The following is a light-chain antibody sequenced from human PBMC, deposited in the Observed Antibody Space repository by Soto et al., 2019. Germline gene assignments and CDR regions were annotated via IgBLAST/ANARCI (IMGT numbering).Light chain of an antibody. J-gene: IGKJ4*01. V-gene: IGKV1-27*01. CDR3: QKHSSVPFT. Sequence: DIQMTQSPSFLSASVGDRVTITCRASQGIRNSLAWYQHKPGKVPKLLIYAASTFYSGVSSRFSGSGSGTDFTLTIGSLQPEDVAVYYCQKHSSVPFTFGGGTKVEIK. CDR2: AAS. CDR1: QGIRNS.